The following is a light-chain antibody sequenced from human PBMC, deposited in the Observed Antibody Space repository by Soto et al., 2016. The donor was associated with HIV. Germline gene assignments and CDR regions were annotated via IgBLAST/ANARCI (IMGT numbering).Light chain of an antibody. CDR1: QSISGW. Sequence: DIQMTQSPSTLSASVGDRVNMTCRASQSISGWLAWYQQKPGKAPKLLIYKASILERGVSSRFSGSGSETELTLTIGSLRPDDSATYFCQQYKTYSTFGQGTNVEI. J-gene: IGKJ1*01. CDR2: KAS. V-gene: IGKV1-5*03. CDR3: QQYKTYST.